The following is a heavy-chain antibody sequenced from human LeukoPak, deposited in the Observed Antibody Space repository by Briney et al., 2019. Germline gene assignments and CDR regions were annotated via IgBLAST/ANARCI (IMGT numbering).Heavy chain of an antibody. CDR2: IYTSGRI. Sequence: SETLSLTCTVSGGSISSYYWSWIRQPAGKGLEWIGRIYTSGRINYNPSLKSRVTMSVDTSKNQFSLKLRSVTAADTAVYYCARDKGGSGSYRVDYWGQGTLVTVSS. D-gene: IGHD3-10*01. CDR3: ARDKGGSGSYRVDY. CDR1: GGSISSYY. V-gene: IGHV4-4*07. J-gene: IGHJ4*02.